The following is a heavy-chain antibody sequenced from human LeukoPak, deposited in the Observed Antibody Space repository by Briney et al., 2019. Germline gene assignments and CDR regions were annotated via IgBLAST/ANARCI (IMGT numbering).Heavy chain of an antibody. CDR3: AHRPTVTTMSGVFDI. Sequence: SGPTLVKPTQTLTLTCTFSGFSLSTSGVGVGWIRQPPGKALEWLALIYWDDDKRYSPSLSSRLTITKDTSKNQVVLTMTNMDPVDTATYYCAHRPTVTTMSGVFDIWGQGTMVTVSS. J-gene: IGHJ3*02. CDR2: IYWDDDK. V-gene: IGHV2-5*02. CDR1: GFSLSTSGVG. D-gene: IGHD4-17*01.